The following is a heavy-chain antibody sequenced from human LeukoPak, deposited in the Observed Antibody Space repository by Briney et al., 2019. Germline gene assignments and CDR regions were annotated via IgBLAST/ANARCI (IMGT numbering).Heavy chain of an antibody. D-gene: IGHD3-16*02. CDR2: IYHSGST. V-gene: IGHV4-30-2*01. CDR1: GGSISSGGYS. J-gene: IGHJ4*02. Sequence: PSQTLSLTCAVSGGSISSGGYSWSWIRQPPGKGLEWIGYIYHSGSTYYNPSLKSRVTISVDRSKNQFSLKLSSVTAADTAVYYCARGDYVWGSYRLWGQGTLVTVSS. CDR3: ARGDYVWGSYRL.